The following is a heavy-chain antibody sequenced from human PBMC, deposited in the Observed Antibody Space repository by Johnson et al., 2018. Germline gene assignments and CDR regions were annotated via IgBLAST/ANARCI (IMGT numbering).Heavy chain of an antibody. CDR1: GGSISSYY. CDR3: AASYGSAYSYYALDV. V-gene: IGHV4-59*01. D-gene: IGHD3-10*01. CDR2: IYYIGST. Sequence: QVGLQESGPGLVKPSETLSLTCTVSGGSISSYYWSWIRQPPGKGLEWIGYIYYIGSTNYNPSLRSRVSISLDTSKNQCSLTLSSVTAADTAVFYFAASYGSAYSYYALDVWGQGTTVTVSS. J-gene: IGHJ6*02.